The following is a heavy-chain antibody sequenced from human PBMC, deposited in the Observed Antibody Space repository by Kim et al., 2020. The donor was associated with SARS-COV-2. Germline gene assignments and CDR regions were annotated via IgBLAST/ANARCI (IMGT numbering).Heavy chain of an antibody. CDR1: GGSFSGYY. D-gene: IGHD5-12*01. J-gene: IGHJ5*02. Sequence: SETLSLTCAVYGGSFSGYYWSWIRQPPGKGLEWIGEINHSGSTNYNPSLKSRVTISVDTSKNQFSLKLSSVTAADTAVYYCARAGGIEMATNWFDPWGQGTLVTVSS. V-gene: IGHV4-34*01. CDR3: ARAGGIEMATNWFDP. CDR2: INHSGST.